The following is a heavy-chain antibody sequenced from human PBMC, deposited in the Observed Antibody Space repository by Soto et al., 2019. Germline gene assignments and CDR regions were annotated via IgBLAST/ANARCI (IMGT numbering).Heavy chain of an antibody. J-gene: IGHJ3*02. Sequence: GGSLRLSCAASGFTFSSDWMHWVRQAPGKGLVWVSGINNDGGNTSYADSVKGRFTISRDDAKNTLYLQMNSLRAEDTAVYYCAKGKGTGVTRVGAFDIWGQGTMVTVSS. CDR3: AKGKGTGVTRVGAFDI. CDR1: GFTFSSDW. V-gene: IGHV3-74*01. CDR2: INNDGGNT. D-gene: IGHD2-8*02.